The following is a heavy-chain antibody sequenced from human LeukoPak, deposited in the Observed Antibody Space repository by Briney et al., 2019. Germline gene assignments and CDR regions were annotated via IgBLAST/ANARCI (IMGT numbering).Heavy chain of an antibody. V-gene: IGHV3-66*01. D-gene: IGHD2-21*02. J-gene: IGHJ4*02. CDR3: ARDGGDQLDY. CDR2: IYSGGST. CDR1: GFTFSNYV. Sequence: SGGSLRLSCAASGFTFSNYVMSWVRQAPGKGLEWVSVIYSGGSTYYADSVKGRFTISRDNSKNTLYLQMNSLRAEDTAVYYCARDGGDQLDYWGQGTLVTVSS.